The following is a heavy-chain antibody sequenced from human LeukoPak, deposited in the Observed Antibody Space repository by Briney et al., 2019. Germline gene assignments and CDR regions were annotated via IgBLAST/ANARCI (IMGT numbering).Heavy chain of an antibody. CDR1: GYTFTSYG. CDR3: ARDTMGGWSLLNCSYYYGMDV. CDR2: ISAYNGKT. J-gene: IGHJ6*02. Sequence: ASVKVSCKASGYTFTSYGISWVRQAPGQGLEWMGWISAYNGKTNYAQKLQGRVTMTTDTCRSTAYMELRSLRSDDPAVYYCARDTMGGWSLLNCSYYYGMDVWGQGTTVTVSS. V-gene: IGHV1-18*01. D-gene: IGHD6-19*01.